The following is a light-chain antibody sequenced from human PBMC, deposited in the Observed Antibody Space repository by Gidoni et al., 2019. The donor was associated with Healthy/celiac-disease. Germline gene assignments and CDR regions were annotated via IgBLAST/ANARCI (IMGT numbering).Light chain of an antibody. CDR1: QSVLYSSNNKNY. V-gene: IGKV4-1*01. CDR3: QQYYSTPWT. Sequence: DIVMTQSPDSLAVSLGERATINCKSSQSVLYSSNNKNYLAWYQQKPGQPPTLLIYWASTRESGVPDRFSGSGSGTDFTLTISSLQAEDVAVYYCQQYYSTPWTFXXXTKVEIK. CDR2: WAS. J-gene: IGKJ1*01.